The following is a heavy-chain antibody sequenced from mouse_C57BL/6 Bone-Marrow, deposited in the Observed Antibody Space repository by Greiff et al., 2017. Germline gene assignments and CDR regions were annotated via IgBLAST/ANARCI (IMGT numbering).Heavy chain of an antibody. Sequence: QVQLQQPGAELVKPGASVKLSCKASGYTFTNYWMHWVKQRAGQGLEWIGMMHPNGGSPDYNEKFKSETTLSVDKSSRTAYMELSSLTTEDSAVYYCAGSYDYDDYTRDYGGQGTAVTVSS. CDR1: GYTFTNYW. D-gene: IGHD2-4*01. J-gene: IGHJ4*01. V-gene: IGHV1-64*01. CDR2: MHPNGGSP. CDR3: AGSYDYDDYTRDY.